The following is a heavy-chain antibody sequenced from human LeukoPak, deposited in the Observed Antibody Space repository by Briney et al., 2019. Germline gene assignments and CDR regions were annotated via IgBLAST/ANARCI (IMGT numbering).Heavy chain of an antibody. V-gene: IGHV4-30-4*01. Sequence: PSETLSLTCTVSGGSISSINYFWTWVRQPPGTGLEWIGYIYYSGSAYYNPSLAGRVAISLDTSKNQFSLKLHSVTAADTAVYYCARDSYYDLLTGYYPYYYYGMDVWGQGTTVTVSS. CDR1: GGSISSINYF. CDR2: IYYSGSA. D-gene: IGHD3-9*01. J-gene: IGHJ6*02. CDR3: ARDSYYDLLTGYYPYYYYGMDV.